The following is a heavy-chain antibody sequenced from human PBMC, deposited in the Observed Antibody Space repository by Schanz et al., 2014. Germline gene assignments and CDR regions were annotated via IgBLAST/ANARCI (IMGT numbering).Heavy chain of an antibody. CDR2: IGVDGTTT. CDR1: GFAFSSYG. CDR3: ARKVVATIGGYYDN. V-gene: IGHV3-23*04. Sequence: EVQLVESGGGLVKPGGSLRLSCLASGFAFSSYGMNWLRQAPGKGLEWVSVIGVDGTTTYYADSVRGRFTISRDNAENTLFLQMNSLRAEDTAVYYCARKVVATIGGYYDNWGQGTLVIVSS. J-gene: IGHJ4*02. D-gene: IGHD5-12*01.